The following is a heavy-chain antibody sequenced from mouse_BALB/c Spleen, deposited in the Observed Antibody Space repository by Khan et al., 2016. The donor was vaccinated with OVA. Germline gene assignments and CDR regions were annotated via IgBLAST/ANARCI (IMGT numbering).Heavy chain of an antibody. CDR3: ARDQTARAMCRFAS. V-gene: IGHV5-9*02. D-gene: IGHD3-2*01. CDR1: GFAFSTYD. J-gene: IGHJ3*01. CDR2: ISSSGTYT. Sequence: EGERVESGGGLVKPGGSLKLSCAASGFAFSTYDMSWVRQTPEKRLEWVATISSSGTYTYYSVSVKGRFTISSDNARNTLYLQMSSLRAEDTALSYCARDQTARAMCRFASGAPGTLATVFA.